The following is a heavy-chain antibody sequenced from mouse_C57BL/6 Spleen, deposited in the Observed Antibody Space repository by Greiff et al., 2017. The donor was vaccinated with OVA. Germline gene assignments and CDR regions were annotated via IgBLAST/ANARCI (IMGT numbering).Heavy chain of an antibody. CDR2: INPNNGGT. D-gene: IGHD1-1*01. V-gene: IGHV1-26*01. CDR3: ARYGGSSFFAY. J-gene: IGHJ3*01. Sequence: VQLQQSGPELVKPGASVKISCKASGYTFTDYYMNWVKQSHGKSLEWIGDINPNNGGTSYNQKFKGKATLTVDKSSSTAYMELRSLTSEDSEVYYCARYGGSSFFAYWGQGTLVTVSA. CDR1: GYTFTDYY.